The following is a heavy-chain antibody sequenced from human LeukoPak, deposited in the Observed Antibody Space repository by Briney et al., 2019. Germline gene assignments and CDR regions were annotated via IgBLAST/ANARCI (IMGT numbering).Heavy chain of an antibody. D-gene: IGHD5-12*01. V-gene: IGHV1-2*02. Sequence: ASVKVSCKTSGYTFTDHYIHWVRQAPGQGLECMGWIDPKSGGTNYAQKFQGRVTMTRDTSIRTAYMELSGLRSDDTAVYYCARVLGSGYDFGDYWGQGTLVTVSS. CDR3: ARVLGSGYDFGDY. J-gene: IGHJ4*02. CDR2: IDPKSGGT. CDR1: GYTFTDHY.